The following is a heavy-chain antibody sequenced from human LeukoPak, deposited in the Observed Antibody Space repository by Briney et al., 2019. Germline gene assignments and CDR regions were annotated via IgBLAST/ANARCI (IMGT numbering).Heavy chain of an antibody. CDR2: IYYTGST. Sequence: SETLSLTCNVSGGSINYYYWSWIRQPPGKGLERIGHIYYTGSTNYNPSLKSRVTISIDTSKNQFSLKLTSVTATDTAVYFCARYHPTGSSLDVWGQGTTVTVSS. CDR1: GGSINYYY. V-gene: IGHV4-59*13. D-gene: IGHD1-1*01. CDR3: ARYHPTGSSLDV. J-gene: IGHJ6*02.